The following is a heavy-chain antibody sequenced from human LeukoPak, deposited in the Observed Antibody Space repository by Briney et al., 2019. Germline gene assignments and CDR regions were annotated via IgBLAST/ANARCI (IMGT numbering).Heavy chain of an antibody. V-gene: IGHV1-18*01. J-gene: IGHJ3*02. CDR2: ISGYSGNT. Sequence: GASVKVSCKASGYTFTSYDINWVRQAPGKGLEWMGWISGYSGNTNYAQKLQGRVTMTTDTSTSTAYMELRSLKSDDTAVYYCASLKSYYDSSGYLVTDAFDIWGQGTMVTVSS. CDR3: ASLKSYYDSSGYLVTDAFDI. D-gene: IGHD3-22*01. CDR1: GYTFTSYD.